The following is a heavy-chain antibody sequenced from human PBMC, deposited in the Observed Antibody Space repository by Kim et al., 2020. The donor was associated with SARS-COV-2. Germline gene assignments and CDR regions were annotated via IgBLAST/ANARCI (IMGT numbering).Heavy chain of an antibody. Sequence: GGSLRLSCSASGFTFSNYAMHWVRQAPGKGLEYVSAISSDGGSTYYADSVKGRFTISRDNSKNMLYVQMSSLRVEDTAIYYCVTRNYYNSGSYYEGAPVAFWGQGTLVTVSS. CDR1: GFTFSNYA. V-gene: IGHV3-64*05. D-gene: IGHD3-10*01. CDR3: VTRNYYNSGSYYEGAPVAF. CDR2: ISSDGGST. J-gene: IGHJ4*02.